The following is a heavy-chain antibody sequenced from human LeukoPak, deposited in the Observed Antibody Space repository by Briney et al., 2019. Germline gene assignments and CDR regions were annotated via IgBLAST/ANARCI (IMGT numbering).Heavy chain of an antibody. V-gene: IGHV3-30*02. Sequence: GGSLRLSCAASSFTFSGFGMHWVRQAPGKGLEWAAFIRYDGSNKYFADSVKGRFTISRDNSKNTLYLQMNSLRTEDTAVYYCAKNGSVRVSGFFDYWGQGTLVTVSS. CDR2: IRYDGSNK. J-gene: IGHJ4*02. CDR1: SFTFSGFG. D-gene: IGHD2-8*01. CDR3: AKNGSVRVSGFFDY.